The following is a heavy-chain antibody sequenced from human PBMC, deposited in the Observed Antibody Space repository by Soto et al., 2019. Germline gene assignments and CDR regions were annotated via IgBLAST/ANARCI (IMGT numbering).Heavy chain of an antibody. V-gene: IGHV3-23*01. D-gene: IGHD4-17*01. Sequence: EVQLLESGGGLVQPGGSLRLSCAASGFIFTNYALSWVRQAPGKGLEWVAGVSGSGGSSYYADSVKARFTVSRDTSRSTLYMQMSSLRAEDSAIYYCAKDADNDDYGVFDVWGQGTLVTVS. CDR2: VSGSGGSS. CDR3: AKDADNDDYGVFDV. J-gene: IGHJ3*01. CDR1: GFIFTNYA.